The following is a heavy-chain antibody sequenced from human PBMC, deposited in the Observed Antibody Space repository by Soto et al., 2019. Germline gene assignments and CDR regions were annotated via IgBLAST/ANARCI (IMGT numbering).Heavy chain of an antibody. D-gene: IGHD3-10*01. CDR1: GFTFSSYS. CDR2: ISSSSSYI. Sequence: GSLRLSCAASGFTFSSYSMNWVRQAPGKGLEWVSSISSSSSYIYYADSVKGRFTISRDNAKNSLYLQMNSLRAEDTAVYYCARDNIWFGEEGSYYMDVWGKGTTVTVSS. J-gene: IGHJ6*03. V-gene: IGHV3-21*01. CDR3: ARDNIWFGEEGSYYMDV.